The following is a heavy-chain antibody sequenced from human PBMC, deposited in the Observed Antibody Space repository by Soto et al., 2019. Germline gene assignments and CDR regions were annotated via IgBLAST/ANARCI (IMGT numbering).Heavy chain of an antibody. J-gene: IGHJ4*02. CDR2: IYYSGST. Sequence: SETLSLTCTVSGGSISSYYWSWIRQPPGKGLEWIGYIYYSGSTNYNPSLKSRVTISVDTSKNQFSLKLSSVTAADTAVYYCARVAGSRYGYNYYFDYWGQGTLVTVSS. V-gene: IGHV4-59*01. CDR1: GGSISSYY. CDR3: ARVAGSRYGYNYYFDY. D-gene: IGHD5-12*01.